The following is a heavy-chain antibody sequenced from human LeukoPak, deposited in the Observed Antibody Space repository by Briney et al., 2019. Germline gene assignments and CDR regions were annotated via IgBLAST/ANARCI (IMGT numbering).Heavy chain of an antibody. D-gene: IGHD5-12*01. J-gene: IGHJ4*02. CDR3: AKDGAWLRFDD. CDR2: ISPGGPT. CDR1: GFPFSSLG. V-gene: IGHV3-23*01. Sequence: GGTLRLSCAGSGFPFSSLGMNWVRQAPGKGLEWVSGISPGGPTYYADSVKGRFSISRDDSKNTFYLQMINLRAEDTAVYYCAKDGAWLRFDDWGQGILVTVSS.